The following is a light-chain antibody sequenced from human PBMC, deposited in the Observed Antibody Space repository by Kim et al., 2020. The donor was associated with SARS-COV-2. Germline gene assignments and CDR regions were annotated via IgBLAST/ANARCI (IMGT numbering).Light chain of an antibody. CDR1: QRISTY. Sequence: ASIGDRVTITCRTSQRISTYLNWYQQKPGKAPKFLIYDASILQSGVPSRFSGSGSGTDFTLIIASLQPEDFATYCCQQTYSTPRTFGQGTKVDIK. J-gene: IGKJ1*01. V-gene: IGKV1-39*01. CDR3: QQTYSTPRT. CDR2: DAS.